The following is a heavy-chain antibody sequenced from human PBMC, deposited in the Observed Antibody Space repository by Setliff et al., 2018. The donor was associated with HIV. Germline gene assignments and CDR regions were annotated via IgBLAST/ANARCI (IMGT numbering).Heavy chain of an antibody. J-gene: IGHJ4*02. D-gene: IGHD3-16*01. CDR1: GGSISSTNYF. CDR2: IYYHGST. CDR3: VNPSXAMGDFDS. Sequence: PSETLSLTCTVSGGSISSTNYFWGWIRQPPGKGLEWIGTIYYHGSTYYNPSLKSRVTISIDTSKNQFSLQLTSVTAADTAVYYCVNPSXAMGDFDSWGQGTLVTVSS. V-gene: IGHV4-39*01.